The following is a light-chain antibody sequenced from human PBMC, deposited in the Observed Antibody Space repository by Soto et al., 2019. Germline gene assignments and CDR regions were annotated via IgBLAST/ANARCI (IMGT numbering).Light chain of an antibody. CDR1: SSDVGAYNW. V-gene: IGLV2-11*01. CDR3: CSYAGSYTLV. J-gene: IGLJ3*02. CDR2: DVS. Sequence: QSALTQPRSVSGSPGQSVTISCAGTSSDVGAYNWVSWYQQHPDKVPKLIIYDVSRRPSGVPDRFSGSKSGNTASLTISGLQADHEADYYCCSYAGSYTLVFGGGTKLTVL.